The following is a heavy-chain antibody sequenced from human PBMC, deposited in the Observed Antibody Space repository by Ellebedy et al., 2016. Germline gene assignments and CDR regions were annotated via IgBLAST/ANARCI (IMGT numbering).Heavy chain of an antibody. CDR3: AKGGAGDHGY. J-gene: IGHJ4*02. D-gene: IGHD7-27*01. CDR2: IGQRGNEDWT. V-gene: IGHV3-23*01. CDR1: GFTFSGSA. Sequence: GESLKISCAASGFTFSGSAISWVRQAPGGGLEWVSAIGQRGNEDWTPYADSVKGRFTISRDNSKNKLYLQMNSLRVEDTAVYYSAKGGAGDHGYWGQGTLVTVSS.